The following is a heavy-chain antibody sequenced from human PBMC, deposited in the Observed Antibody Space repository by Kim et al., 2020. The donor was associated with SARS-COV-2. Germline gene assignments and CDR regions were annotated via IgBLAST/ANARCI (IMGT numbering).Heavy chain of an antibody. CDR1: GGSISSSSYY. D-gene: IGHD3-22*01. CDR2: IYYSGST. V-gene: IGHV4-39*01. CDR3: ALYYYDSSGYYSRFTRFDY. J-gene: IGHJ4*02. Sequence: SETLSLTCTVSGGSISSSSYYWGWIRQPPGKGLEWIGSIYYSGSTYYNPSLKSRVTISVDTSKNQFSLKLSSVTAADTAVYYCALYYYDSSGYYSRFTRFDYWGQVALVTVSS.